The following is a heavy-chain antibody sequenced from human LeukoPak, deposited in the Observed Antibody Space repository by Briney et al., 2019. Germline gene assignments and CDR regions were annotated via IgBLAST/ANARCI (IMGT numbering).Heavy chain of an antibody. Sequence: GGSLRLSCAASGFTFSNYWMSWVRQAPGKGLEWVANIKLDGSEKDYVDSVKGRFTISRDNAKNSLYLQMNSLRGDDTAVYYCARDVVGATGYYFDYWGQGTLVTVSS. CDR2: IKLDGSEK. V-gene: IGHV3-7*01. CDR1: GFTFSNYW. J-gene: IGHJ4*02. D-gene: IGHD1-26*01. CDR3: ARDVVGATGYYFDY.